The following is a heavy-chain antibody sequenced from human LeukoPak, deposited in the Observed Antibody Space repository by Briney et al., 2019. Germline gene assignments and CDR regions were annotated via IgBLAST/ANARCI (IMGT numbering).Heavy chain of an antibody. V-gene: IGHV4-38-2*02. CDR1: GYSISSGYY. Sequence: SETLSLTCTVSGYSISSGYYWGWIRQPPGKGLEWIGSIYHSGSTYYNPSLKSRVTISVDTSKNQFSLKLSSVTAADTAVYYCARVYRDFWSGYYYMDVWGKGTTVTVSS. J-gene: IGHJ6*03. CDR3: ARVYRDFWSGYYYMDV. CDR2: IYHSGST. D-gene: IGHD3-3*01.